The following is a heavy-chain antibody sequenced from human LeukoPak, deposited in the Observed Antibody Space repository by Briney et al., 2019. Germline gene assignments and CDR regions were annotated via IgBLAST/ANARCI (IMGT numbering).Heavy chain of an antibody. D-gene: IGHD3-3*01. V-gene: IGHV1-2*02. Sequence: GASVKVSCKASGYTFTGYHMHWVRQAPGQGPEWMGWINPNSGGTNYAQKFQGRVTMTRDTSISTAYMELSRLRSDDTAVYYCARDSIKGVRFLGYWGQGTLVTVSS. CDR3: ARDSIKGVRFLGY. CDR2: INPNSGGT. CDR1: GYTFTGYH. J-gene: IGHJ4*02.